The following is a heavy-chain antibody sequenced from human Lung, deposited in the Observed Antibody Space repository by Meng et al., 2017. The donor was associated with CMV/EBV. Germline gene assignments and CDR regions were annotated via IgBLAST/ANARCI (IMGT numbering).Heavy chain of an antibody. Sequence: WIGLINTDTGRPTYAQDFAGRFFFSLDIAVSTAYLQINGLRADDTAVYYCARTYDHRWRNHHYLDYWGQGTLVTVSS. CDR3: ARTYDHRWRNHHYLDY. D-gene: IGHD3-16*02. J-gene: IGHJ4*02. V-gene: IGHV7-4-1*02. CDR2: INTDTGRP.